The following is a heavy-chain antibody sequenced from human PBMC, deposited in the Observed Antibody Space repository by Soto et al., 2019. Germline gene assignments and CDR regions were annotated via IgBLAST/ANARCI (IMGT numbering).Heavy chain of an antibody. V-gene: IGHV4-59*01. Sequence: SETLSLTCTVSGGSISSYYWSWIRQPPGKGLEWIGYIYDSGSTNYNPSLKSRVTISVDTSKNQFSLKLSSVTAAGTAGYYCARDAIYSSGPIDVWGKGTTVTVSS. CDR1: GGSISSYY. D-gene: IGHD6-19*01. J-gene: IGHJ6*03. CDR3: ARDAIYSSGPIDV. CDR2: IYDSGST.